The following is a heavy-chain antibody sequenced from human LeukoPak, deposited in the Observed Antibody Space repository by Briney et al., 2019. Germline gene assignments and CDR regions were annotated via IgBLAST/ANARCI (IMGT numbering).Heavy chain of an antibody. CDR3: ARSLAVADDFDY. D-gene: IGHD6-19*01. V-gene: IGHV1-69*13. Sequence: SVRVSCKASGGTFSSYAISWVRQAPGQGLKWMGGIIPIFGIPNYAQKFQGRVTITADESTSTAYMELRSLRSDDTAVYYCARSLAVADDFDYWGQGTLVTVSS. CDR1: GGTFSSYA. J-gene: IGHJ4*02. CDR2: IIPIFGIP.